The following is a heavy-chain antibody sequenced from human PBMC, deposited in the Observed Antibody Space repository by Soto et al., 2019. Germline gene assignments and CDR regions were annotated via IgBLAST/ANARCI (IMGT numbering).Heavy chain of an antibody. V-gene: IGHV4-39*07. CDR1: GGSISSSSYY. CDR2: IYYSGST. Sequence: SETLSLTCTVSGGSISSSSYYWGWIRQPPGKGLEWIGSIYYSGSTYYNPSLKSRVTISVDTSKNQFSLKLSSVTAADTAVYYCARVGGGGNWFDPWGQGTLVTVSS. CDR3: ARVGGGGNWFDP. D-gene: IGHD3-16*01. J-gene: IGHJ5*02.